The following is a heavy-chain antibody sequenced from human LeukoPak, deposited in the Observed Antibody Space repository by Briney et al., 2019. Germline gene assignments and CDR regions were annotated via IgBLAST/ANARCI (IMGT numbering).Heavy chain of an antibody. Sequence: SVKVSCKASGGAFSSYAISWVRQAPGQGLEWMGGIIPIFGTANYAQKFQGRVTITTDESTSTAYMELSSLRSEDTAVYYCARRIVGATGYYFDYWGQGTLVTVSS. D-gene: IGHD1-26*01. CDR1: GGAFSSYA. CDR3: ARRIVGATGYYFDY. V-gene: IGHV1-69*05. J-gene: IGHJ4*02. CDR2: IIPIFGTA.